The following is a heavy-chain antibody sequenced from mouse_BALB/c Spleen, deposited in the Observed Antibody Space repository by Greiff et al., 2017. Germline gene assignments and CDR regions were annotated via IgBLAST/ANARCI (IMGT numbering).Heavy chain of an antibody. V-gene: IGHV5-12-1*01. D-gene: IGHD2-3*01. J-gene: IGHJ1*01. CDR3: ARRSYDGYWYFDV. CDR1: GFAFSSYD. CDR2: ISSGGGST. Sequence: EVQRVESGGGLVKPGGSLKLSCAASGFAFSSYDMSWVRQTPEKRLEWVAYISSGGGSTYYPDTVKGRFTISRDNAKNTLYLQMSSLKSEDTAMYYCARRSYDGYWYFDVWGAGTTVTVSS.